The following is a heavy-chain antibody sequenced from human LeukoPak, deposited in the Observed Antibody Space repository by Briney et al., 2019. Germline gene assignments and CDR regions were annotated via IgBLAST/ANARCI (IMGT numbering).Heavy chain of an antibody. CDR3: ATDPDGNHSPNFDY. Sequence: ASVKVSCKVSGYTLTELSMHWVRQAPGKGLEWMGGFDPEDGETIYAQKCQGRVTMTEDTSTDTAYMELSSLRSEDTAVYYCATDPDGNHSPNFDYWGQGTLVTVSS. J-gene: IGHJ4*02. V-gene: IGHV1-24*01. CDR1: GYTLTELS. D-gene: IGHD2/OR15-2a*01. CDR2: FDPEDGET.